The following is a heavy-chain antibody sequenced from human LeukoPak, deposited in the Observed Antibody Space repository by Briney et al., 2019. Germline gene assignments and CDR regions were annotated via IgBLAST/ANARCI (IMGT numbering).Heavy chain of an antibody. J-gene: IGHJ4*02. CDR2: ISAYNGNT. CDR3: ARDKRGRGYCSSTSCPGVY. D-gene: IGHD2-2*01. V-gene: IGHV1-18*01. Sequence: ASVKVSCKASGYTFTSYGIRWVRQAPGQGLEWMGWISAYNGNTNYAQKLQGRVTMTTDTSTSTAYMELRSLRSDDTAVYYCARDKRGRGYCSSTSCPGVYWGQGTLVTVSS. CDR1: GYTFTSYG.